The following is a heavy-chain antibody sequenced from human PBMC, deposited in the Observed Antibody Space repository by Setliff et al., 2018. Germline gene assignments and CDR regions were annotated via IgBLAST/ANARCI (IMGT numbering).Heavy chain of an antibody. CDR2: IWYDGSNK. D-gene: IGHD3-22*01. CDR1: GFTFSSYG. CDR3: AKDRPAYDSSGKFDY. V-gene: IGHV3-33*06. Sequence: PGGSLRLSCAASGFTFSSYGMHWVRQAPGKGLEWVAVIWYDGSNKYYADSVKGRFTISRDNSKNTLYLQMNSLRAEDTAVYYCAKDRPAYDSSGKFDYWGQGTLVTVSS. J-gene: IGHJ4*02.